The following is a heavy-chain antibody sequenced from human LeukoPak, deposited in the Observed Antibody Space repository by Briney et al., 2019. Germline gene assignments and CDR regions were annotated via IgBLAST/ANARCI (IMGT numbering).Heavy chain of an antibody. CDR3: ARGWPHGNLDY. Sequence: GGSLRLSCAASGFTVSSNYMRWVRQAPGKGLEWVSCINSDGSSTRYADSVKGRFTISRDNAKNTLYLQMKSLRVEDTAVYYCARGWPHGNLDYWDQGTLVTVSS. CDR1: GFTVSSNY. J-gene: IGHJ4*02. D-gene: IGHD1-14*01. CDR2: INSDGSST. V-gene: IGHV3-74*01.